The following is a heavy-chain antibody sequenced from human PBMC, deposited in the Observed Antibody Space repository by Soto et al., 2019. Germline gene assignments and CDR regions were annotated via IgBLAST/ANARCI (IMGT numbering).Heavy chain of an antibody. CDR1: GGPISSIVYD. D-gene: IGHD6-13*01. CDR2: IYYSGTT. Sequence: ASETLSLPCPVSGGPISSIVYDWVWLPQPPGKGLEWIVIIYYSGTTNYNPSLKSRITISVDTSKNQFTLKLSSVTAADTAVYYCARFPFDKSSWTNPRYFDTWGQGTLVTVSS. J-gene: IGHJ5*02. V-gene: IGHV4-39*01. CDR3: ARFPFDKSSWTNPRYFDT.